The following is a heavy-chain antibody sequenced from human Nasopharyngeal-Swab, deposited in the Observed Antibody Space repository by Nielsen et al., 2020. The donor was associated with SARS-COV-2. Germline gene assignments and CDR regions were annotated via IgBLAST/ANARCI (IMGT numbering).Heavy chain of an antibody. CDR2: ISSSSSYI. D-gene: IGHD5-18*01. CDR3: ARDVGWIQLWQFDY. V-gene: IGHV3-21*01. CDR1: GFTFSSYS. Sequence: ETLSLTCAASGFTFSSYSMNWVRQAPGKGLEWVSSISSSSSYIYYADSVKGRFTISRDNAKNSLYLQMNSLRAEDTAVYYCARDVGWIQLWQFDYWGQGTLVTVSS. J-gene: IGHJ4*02.